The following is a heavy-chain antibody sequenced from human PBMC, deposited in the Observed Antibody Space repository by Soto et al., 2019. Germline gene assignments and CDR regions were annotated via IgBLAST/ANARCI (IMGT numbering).Heavy chain of an antibody. CDR2: IYHSGST. J-gene: IGHJ6*02. CDR1: GGSISISNW. Sequence: SETLSLTCAVSGGSISISNWWICVRQPPGKGLEWIGEIYHSGSTNYNPSLKSRVTISVDKSKNQFSLKLSSVTAADTAVYYCASRLYSSRWDYGMDVWGQGTTVTVSS. V-gene: IGHV4-4*02. D-gene: IGHD6-13*01. CDR3: ASRLYSSRWDYGMDV.